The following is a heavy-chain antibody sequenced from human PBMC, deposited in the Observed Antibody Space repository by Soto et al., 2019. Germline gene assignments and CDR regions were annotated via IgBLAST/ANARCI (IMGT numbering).Heavy chain of an antibody. V-gene: IGHV4-31*03. CDR1: GGSISSGGYY. CDR2: IYYSGST. J-gene: IGHJ4*02. CDR3: ARAPYYYDSSGYLSPGHFDY. D-gene: IGHD3-22*01. Sequence: ASETLSLTCTVSGGSISSGGYYWSWIRQHPGKGLEWIGYIYYSGSTYYNPSLKSRVTISVDTSKNQFSLKLSSVTAADTAVYYCARAPYYYDSSGYLSPGHFDYWGQGNLVTVSS.